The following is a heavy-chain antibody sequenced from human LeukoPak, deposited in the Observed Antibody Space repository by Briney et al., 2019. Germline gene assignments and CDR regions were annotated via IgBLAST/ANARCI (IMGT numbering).Heavy chain of an antibody. D-gene: IGHD5-24*01. V-gene: IGHV4-34*01. CDR3: ARSRLHPIIFDY. CDR2: INHSGST. J-gene: IGHJ4*02. Sequence: PGGSLRLSCAASGFTFSEAWMSWIRQPPGKGLEWIGEINHSGSTNYNPSLKSRVIISVDTSKNQFSLKLTSVTAADTAVYYCARSRLHPIIFDYWGQGTLVTVSS. CDR1: GFTFSEAW.